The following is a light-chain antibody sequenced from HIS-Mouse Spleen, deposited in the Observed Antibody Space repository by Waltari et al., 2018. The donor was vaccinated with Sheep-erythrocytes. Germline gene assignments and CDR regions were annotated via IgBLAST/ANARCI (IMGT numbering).Light chain of an antibody. J-gene: IGLJ3*02. CDR3: CSYAGSSTPWV. CDR2: EGS. V-gene: IGLV2-23*01. CDR1: RRDVGHYNL. Sequence: QSALTQPASVSGSPGQSITISCPGTRRDVGHYNLFPWYQQHPGKAPKLMIYEGSKRPSGVSNRFSGSKSGNTASLTISGLQAEDEADYYCCSYAGSSTPWVFGGGTKLTVL.